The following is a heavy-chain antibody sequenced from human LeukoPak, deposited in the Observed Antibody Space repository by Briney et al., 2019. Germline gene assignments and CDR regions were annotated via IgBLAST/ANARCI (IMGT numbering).Heavy chain of an antibody. CDR2: ISGSGGST. Sequence: GGSLRLSCAASGFTFSSYAMSWVRQAPGKGLEWVSAISGSGGSTYYADSVKGRLTISRDNSKTTLYLQMNSLRAEDTAVYYCAKGSTYYYGSGSYNPVNYWGQGTLVTVSS. V-gene: IGHV3-23*01. J-gene: IGHJ4*02. D-gene: IGHD3-10*01. CDR3: AKGSTYYYGSGSYNPVNY. CDR1: GFTFSSYA.